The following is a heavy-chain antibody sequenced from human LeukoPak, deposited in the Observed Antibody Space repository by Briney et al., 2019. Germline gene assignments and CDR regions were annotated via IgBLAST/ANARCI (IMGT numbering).Heavy chain of an antibody. CDR2: ISTYSGNT. Sequence: ASVKVSCKASVYTFTTYGISWVRQAPGQGPEWMGWISTYSGNTHYAQELQGRVTLTTDTSTSTAYMDLRSLRSDDTAVYYCARDGRGHWDTRIWYLGNWFDPWGQGTLVTVSS. CDR1: VYTFTTYG. CDR3: ARDGRGHWDTRIWYLGNWFDP. D-gene: IGHD6-13*01. J-gene: IGHJ5*02. V-gene: IGHV1-18*01.